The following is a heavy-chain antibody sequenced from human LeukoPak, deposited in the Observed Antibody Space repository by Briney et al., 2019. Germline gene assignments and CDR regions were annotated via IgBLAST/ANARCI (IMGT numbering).Heavy chain of an antibody. J-gene: IGHJ4*02. CDR1: GFTFSSYA. CDR2: ISGSGGST. Sequence: PGGSLRLSRAASGFTFSSYAMSWVRQAPGKGLEWVSAISGSGGSTYYADSVKGRFTISRDNSKNTLYLQMNSLRAEDTAVYYCAKVQVYSNYGTLDYWGQGTLVTVSS. CDR3: AKVQVYSNYGTLDY. V-gene: IGHV3-23*01. D-gene: IGHD4-11*01.